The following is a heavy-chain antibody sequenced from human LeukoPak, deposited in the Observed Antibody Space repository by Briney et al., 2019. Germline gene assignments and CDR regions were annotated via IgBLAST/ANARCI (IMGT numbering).Heavy chain of an antibody. V-gene: IGHV3-23*01. CDR2: ISGGGETT. CDR3: ARSNQADDY. Sequence: PGGSLRLSCAASGFTFNNYAMNWVRQAPGKGLEWVSSISGGGETTYYADSAKGRFTISRDNAKNTLYLQMDSLRAEDTGVYYCARSNQADDYWGQGTLVTVSS. CDR1: GFTFNNYA. D-gene: IGHD1-14*01. J-gene: IGHJ4*02.